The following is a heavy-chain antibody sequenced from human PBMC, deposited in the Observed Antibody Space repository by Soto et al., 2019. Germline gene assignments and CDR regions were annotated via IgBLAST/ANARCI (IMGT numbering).Heavy chain of an antibody. CDR1: GFTFSNYA. CDR3: AIPSGLSLTCSDY. D-gene: IGHD3-9*01. Sequence: GGSLRLSCAASGFTFSNYAMSWVRQAPGKGLEWVSAISGDSGSTYYAASVKGRFTISRDNSKNTLYLQMNSLRAEDTAVYYCAIPSGLSLTCSDYWGEGTLVTISS. V-gene: IGHV3-23*01. CDR2: ISGDSGST. J-gene: IGHJ4*02.